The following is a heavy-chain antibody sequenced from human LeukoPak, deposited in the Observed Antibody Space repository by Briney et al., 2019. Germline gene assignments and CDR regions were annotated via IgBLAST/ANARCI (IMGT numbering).Heavy chain of an antibody. V-gene: IGHV3-21*01. CDR3: ARVSDAFDYFFDS. D-gene: IGHD5-12*01. J-gene: IGHJ4*02. Sequence: PGGSLRLSCAASGFAFSTYSMNWVRQAPGKGLEWVSSVSRSSRFIFYADSVQGRFTISRDDAKDSLFLQMNSLRAEDTAVYDCARVSDAFDYFFDSWGQGTLVTVSS. CDR2: VSRSSRFI. CDR1: GFAFSTYS.